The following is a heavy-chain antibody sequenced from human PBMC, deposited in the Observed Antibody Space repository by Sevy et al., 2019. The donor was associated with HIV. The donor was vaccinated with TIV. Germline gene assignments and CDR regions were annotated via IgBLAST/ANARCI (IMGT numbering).Heavy chain of an antibody. CDR1: GFTFNKYS. CDR3: AREGCTKPHDY. CDR2: LSFGCGEI. D-gene: IGHD2-8*01. Sequence: GGSLRLSCAASGFTFNKYSMSWVRQPPGKGLEWVATLSFGCGEINYADSVKGRFSISRDNSKNSFYLKMNNLEAEDTALYYCAREGCTKPHDYWGQGTLVTVSS. J-gene: IGHJ4*02. V-gene: IGHV3-23*01.